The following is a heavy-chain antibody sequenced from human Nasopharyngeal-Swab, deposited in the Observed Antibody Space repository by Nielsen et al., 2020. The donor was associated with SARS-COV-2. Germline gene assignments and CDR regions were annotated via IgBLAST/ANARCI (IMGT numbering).Heavy chain of an antibody. CDR1: GFTVSSNY. J-gene: IGHJ4*02. D-gene: IGHD6-19*01. CDR3: ATLGAPGGWYFHY. Sequence: GGSLRLSCAASGFTVSSNYMSWVRHSPNKGLEWVSVIYAAGQTFYTDSVKGRFIISRDDSKNTVFLQMNSLRAEDTAVYYCATLGAPGGWYFHYWGQGTPVTVSS. V-gene: IGHV3-53*01. CDR2: IYAAGQT.